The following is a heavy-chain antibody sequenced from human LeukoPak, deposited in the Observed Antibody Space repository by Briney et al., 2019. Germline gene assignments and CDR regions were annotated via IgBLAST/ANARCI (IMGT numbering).Heavy chain of an antibody. V-gene: IGHV1-18*01. CDR3: ARVPPMTTATISDY. CDR1: GYTFTIYD. Sequence: ASVKLSCNASGYTFTIYDISWVRQPPGQGLEWMGCISAYNGNTNYAQKLQGRVTMTTDTSTSTAYMGLRRLRSVDTAVYYCARVPPMTTATISDYWGQGTLVTVSS. CDR2: ISAYNGNT. D-gene: IGHD4-11*01. J-gene: IGHJ4*02.